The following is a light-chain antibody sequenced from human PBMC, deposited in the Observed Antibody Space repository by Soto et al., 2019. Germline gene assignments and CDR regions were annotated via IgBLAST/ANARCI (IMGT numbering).Light chain of an antibody. Sequence: QSVLTQPASVSGSPGQSITITCTGSNNDIGADKFVSWYRQHPGEAPKLLIFDVSNRPSGVYHRFSGSKSGNTASLTISRLQAEDESDYYCPSFTTNRSFVFGTGTKVTVL. CDR2: DVS. V-gene: IGLV2-14*03. CDR3: PSFTTNRSFV. CDR1: NNDIGADKF. J-gene: IGLJ1*01.